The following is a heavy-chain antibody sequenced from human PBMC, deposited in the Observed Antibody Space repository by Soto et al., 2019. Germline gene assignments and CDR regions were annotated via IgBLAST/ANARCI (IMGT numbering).Heavy chain of an antibody. CDR3: AKSDARSQWGFDY. CDR1: GGSFNKHT. J-gene: IGHJ4*02. Sequence: QVHLVQSGAEVKKPGSSVKVSCKASGGSFNKHTITWVRQVPGQGLEWVGGIIPIFNRPHYSLRFQGSVTITADESTNTVFMEMSSLRFDDTAIYSCAKSDARSQWGFDYWGQGTLVTVSS. D-gene: IGHD7-27*01. V-gene: IGHV1-69*01. CDR2: IIPIFNRP.